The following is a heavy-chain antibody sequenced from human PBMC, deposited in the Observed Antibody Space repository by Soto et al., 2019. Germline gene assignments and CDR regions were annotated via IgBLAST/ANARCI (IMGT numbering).Heavy chain of an antibody. J-gene: IGHJ5*02. CDR2: ISPSGSP. CDR3: ARGVLA. D-gene: IGHD2-8*01. Sequence: SEALSLTCSVSGGSFNSGGYSWSWIRQPPGKGLEWIGFISPSGSPAYNPSLKSRVTISVDRSNNQISLELSSVTAADTAVYYCARGVLAWGPGTLVTVSS. CDR1: GGSFNSGGYS. V-gene: IGHV4-30-2*01.